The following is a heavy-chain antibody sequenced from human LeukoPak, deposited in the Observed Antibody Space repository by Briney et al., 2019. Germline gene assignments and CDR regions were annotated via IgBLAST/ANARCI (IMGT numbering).Heavy chain of an antibody. CDR1: GGTFSSYA. Sequence: ASVKVSCTASGGTFSSYAISWVRQAPGQGLEWMGIINPSGGSTSYAQKFQGRVTMTRDTSTSTVYMELSSLRSEDTAVYYCARGEVFLDEYYFDYWGQGTLVTVSS. D-gene: IGHD3/OR15-3a*01. CDR3: ARGEVFLDEYYFDY. CDR2: INPSGGST. V-gene: IGHV1-46*01. J-gene: IGHJ4*02.